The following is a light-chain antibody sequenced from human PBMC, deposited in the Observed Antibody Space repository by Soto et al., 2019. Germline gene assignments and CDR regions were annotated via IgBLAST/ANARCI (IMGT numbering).Light chain of an antibody. CDR2: TAS. V-gene: IGKV1-39*01. Sequence: DIQMTQSPSSLSASVGDRVTITCRASQSIRRFLNWYQQKPGKAPELLIFTASPLQGGVPSRFSGSGSGADFTLTISSLQPEDFATYYCQQSYTTPFTFGPGTKVDIK. CDR3: QQSYTTPFT. J-gene: IGKJ3*01. CDR1: QSIRRF.